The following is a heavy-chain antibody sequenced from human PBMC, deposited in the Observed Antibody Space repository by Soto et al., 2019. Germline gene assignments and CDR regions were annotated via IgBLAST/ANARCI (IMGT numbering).Heavy chain of an antibody. J-gene: IGHJ6*02. V-gene: IGHV3-33*01. CDR3: VRDEGNDYGMDV. Sequence: QVQLVESGGGVVQPGRSLRLSCAASGFTFSSYGMHWVRQAPGKGLEWVAVIWYDGSNKYYADSVKGRFTISRDNSKNTLYLQMNSLRAEDTAVYYCVRDEGNDYGMDVWGQGTTVTVSS. CDR1: GFTFSSYG. D-gene: IGHD1-1*01. CDR2: IWYDGSNK.